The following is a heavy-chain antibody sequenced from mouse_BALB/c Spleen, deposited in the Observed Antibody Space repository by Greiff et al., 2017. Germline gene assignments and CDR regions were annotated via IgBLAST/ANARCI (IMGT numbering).Heavy chain of an antibody. CDR3: ARWGYDAMDY. Sequence: VKLMESGAELAKPGASVKMSCKASGYTFTSYWMHWVKQRPGQGLEWIGYINPTTGYTECNQKFKDKATLTADKSSSTAYMQLSSLTSEDSAVYYCARWGYDAMDYWGQGTSVTVSS. CDR1: GYTFTSYW. CDR2: INPTTGYT. J-gene: IGHJ4*01. V-gene: IGHV1-7*01.